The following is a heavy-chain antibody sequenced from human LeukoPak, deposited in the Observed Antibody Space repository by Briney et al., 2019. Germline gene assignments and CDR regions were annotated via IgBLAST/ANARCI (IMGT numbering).Heavy chain of an antibody. CDR2: ISWNSGSI. V-gene: IGHV3-9*01. Sequence: GGSLRLSCAASGFTFDDYAMHWVRQAPGKGLEWVSGISWNSGSIGYADSVKGRFIISRDNAKNSLYLQMNSLRAEDTALYYCAKDGDFWSGYDVWGQGTLVTVSS. D-gene: IGHD3-3*01. CDR1: GFTFDDYA. J-gene: IGHJ4*02. CDR3: AKDGDFWSGYDV.